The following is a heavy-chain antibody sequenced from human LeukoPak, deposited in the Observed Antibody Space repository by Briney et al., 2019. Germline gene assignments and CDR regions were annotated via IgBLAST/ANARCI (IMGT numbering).Heavy chain of an antibody. Sequence: HTHSLTCALSGDSLSRNSATWNWITRTPSRGLERLGRTYYRSKWHKHNAVSVKDRINNNPDTSKNQISLQLNSVTPEATAVYYCARGPSYFQRWGQGTLVSVS. J-gene: IGHJ1*01. V-gene: IGHV6-1*01. CDR1: GDSLSRNSAT. CDR2: TYYRSKWHK. CDR3: ARGPSYFQR.